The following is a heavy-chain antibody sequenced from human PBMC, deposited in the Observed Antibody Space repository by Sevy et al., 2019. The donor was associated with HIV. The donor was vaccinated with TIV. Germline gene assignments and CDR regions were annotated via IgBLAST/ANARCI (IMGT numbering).Heavy chain of an antibody. J-gene: IGHJ5*02. V-gene: IGHV5-51*01. CDR3: ARHVSPEAVFWSDKNWFDP. D-gene: IGHD3-3*01. CDR1: GYSFTSYW. Sequence: GESLKISCKGSGYSFTSYWIGWVRQMPGKGLEWMRIIYPGDSDTRYSPSFQGQVTISADKSISTAYLQWSSLKASDTAMYYCARHVSPEAVFWSDKNWFDPWGQGTLVTVSS. CDR2: IYPGDSDT.